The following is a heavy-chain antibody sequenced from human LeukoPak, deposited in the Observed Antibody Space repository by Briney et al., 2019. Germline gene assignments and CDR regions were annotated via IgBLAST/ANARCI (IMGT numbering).Heavy chain of an antibody. CDR1: GGSFSGYY. V-gene: IGHV4-34*01. J-gene: IGHJ4*02. CDR2: INHSGST. D-gene: IGHD6-13*01. Sequence: PSETLSLTCAVYGGSFSGYYWSWIRQPPGKGLEWIGEINHSGSTNYNPSLKSRVTISVDTSKSQFSLKLSSVTAADTAVYYCARVPSFRAAAGRRGFDYWGQGTLVTVSS. CDR3: ARVPSFRAAAGRRGFDY.